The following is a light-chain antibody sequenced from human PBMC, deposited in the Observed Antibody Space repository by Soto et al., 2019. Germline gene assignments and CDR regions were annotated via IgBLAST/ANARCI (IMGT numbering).Light chain of an antibody. J-gene: IGKJ5*01. CDR3: QQRSNWPPT. Sequence: EILMTQSPPTLSVSAGERATLSCRASQSVSSYLDWYQQKPGKAPRLLIYDASNMETGIPARFSGSGSGTDFTLTISSLEPEDIATYYCQQRSNWPPTFGQGTRLEI. CDR1: QSVSSY. V-gene: IGKV3-11*01. CDR2: DAS.